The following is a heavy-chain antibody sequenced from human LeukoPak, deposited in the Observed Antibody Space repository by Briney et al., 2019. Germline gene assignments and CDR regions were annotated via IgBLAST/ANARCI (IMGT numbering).Heavy chain of an antibody. CDR3: ARDRDYSSYYGMDV. CDR1: GGSISSGGYY. J-gene: IGHJ6*02. D-gene: IGHD4-11*01. Sequence: PSETLSLTCTVSGGSISSGGYYWSWIRQHPGKGLEWIGYIHYSGSTYYNPSLKSQVTISVDTSKNQFSLKLSSVTAADTAVYYCARDRDYSSYYGMDVWGQGTTVTVSS. V-gene: IGHV4-31*01. CDR2: IHYSGST.